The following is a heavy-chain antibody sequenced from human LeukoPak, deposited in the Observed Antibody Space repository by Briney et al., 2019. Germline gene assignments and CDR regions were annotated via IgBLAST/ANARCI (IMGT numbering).Heavy chain of an antibody. Sequence: SETLSLTCTVSGGSINSNNYYWGWVRQPPGKGLEWIGYIYYSGSTDYNPSLKSRVTISVDTSKNQFSLKLSSVTAADTAVYYCARDDNQLLYAFDIWGQGTMVTVSS. CDR1: GGSINSNNYY. V-gene: IGHV4-61*05. D-gene: IGHD2-2*01. J-gene: IGHJ3*02. CDR3: ARDDNQLLYAFDI. CDR2: IYYSGST.